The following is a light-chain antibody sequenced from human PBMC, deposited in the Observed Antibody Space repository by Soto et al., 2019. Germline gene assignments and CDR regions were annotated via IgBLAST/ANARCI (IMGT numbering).Light chain of an antibody. Sequence: DIPMTQSPSSLSASVGDRVTITCRASQSISSYLNWYQQKPGKAPELLIYTASSLRSGVPSRFSGSGSGTDFTLTISSLQPEDFVTYYCQQSYTTPRTFGQGTKVEIK. CDR2: TAS. CDR1: QSISSY. CDR3: QQSYTTPRT. J-gene: IGKJ1*01. V-gene: IGKV1-39*01.